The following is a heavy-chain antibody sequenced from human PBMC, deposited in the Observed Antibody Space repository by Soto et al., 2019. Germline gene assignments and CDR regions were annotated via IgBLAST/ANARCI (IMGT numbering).Heavy chain of an antibody. Sequence: EVQLLESGGGLVQPGGSLRLSCAASGLTFNNYAMSWVRQAPEKGLEWVSIVTGDHRTYYAESLSGRFIISRDNSKNTVYLQMNSLRGDDTALYYCAKGLSRFGGNSATFDYWGQGTLVTVSS. D-gene: IGHD3-10*01. CDR2: VTGDHRT. V-gene: IGHV3-23*01. CDR3: AKGLSRFGGNSATFDY. J-gene: IGHJ4*02. CDR1: GLTFNNYA.